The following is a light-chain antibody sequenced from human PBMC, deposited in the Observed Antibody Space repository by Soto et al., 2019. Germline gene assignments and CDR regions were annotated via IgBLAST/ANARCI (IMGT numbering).Light chain of an antibody. J-gene: IGLJ2*01. CDR1: SGHSSYA. V-gene: IGLV4-69*01. Sequence: QPVLTQSPSASASLGASVKLTCTLSSGHSSYAIAWHQQQPEKGPRYLMKLNSDGSHSKGDGIPDRFSGSSSVAERYLTISSLQSEDEADYYCHTWGTGIQVFGGGTKVTVL. CDR3: HTWGTGIQV. CDR2: LNSDGSH.